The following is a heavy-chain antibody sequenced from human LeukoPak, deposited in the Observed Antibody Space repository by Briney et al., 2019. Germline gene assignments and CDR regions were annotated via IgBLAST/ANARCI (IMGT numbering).Heavy chain of an antibody. CDR3: ARRRIDDPFDI. CDR2: MNPNSDNT. CDR1: GYTFTGYF. J-gene: IGHJ3*02. Sequence: ASVKVSCKASGYTFTGYFILWVRQAPGQGLEWMGWMNPNSDNTDYAQKFQGRVTMTWNTSISTAYMELSSLRSEDTAVYYCARRRIDDPFDIWGQGTMVTVSS. D-gene: IGHD2/OR15-2a*01. V-gene: IGHV1-8*02.